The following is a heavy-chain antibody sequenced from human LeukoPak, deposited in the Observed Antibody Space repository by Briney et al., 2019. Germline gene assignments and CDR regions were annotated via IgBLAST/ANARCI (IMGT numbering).Heavy chain of an antibody. D-gene: IGHD6-6*01. V-gene: IGHV4-39*01. Sequence: SETLSLTCTVSGGSISSSSYYWGWIRQPPRKGLEWIGRIYYSGSTYYNPSLKSRVTISVDTSKNQFSLKLSSVTAADTAVYYCARLSSIAPDFDYWGQGTLVTVSS. J-gene: IGHJ4*02. CDR3: ARLSSIAPDFDY. CDR2: IYYSGST. CDR1: GGSISSSSYY.